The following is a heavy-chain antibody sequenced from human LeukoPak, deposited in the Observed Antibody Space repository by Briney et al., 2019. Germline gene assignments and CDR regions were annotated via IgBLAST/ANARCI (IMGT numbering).Heavy chain of an antibody. CDR1: GFTFSSYA. CDR2: ISGSGGST. CDR3: ATVAGNGYYYYGTDV. V-gene: IGHV3-23*01. J-gene: IGHJ6*02. Sequence: PGGSLRLSCAASGFTFSSYAMSWVRQAPGKGLEWVSAISGSGGSTYYADSVKGRFTISRDNSKNTLYLQMNSLRAEDTAVYYCATVAGNGYYYYGTDVWGQGTTVTVSS. D-gene: IGHD6-19*01.